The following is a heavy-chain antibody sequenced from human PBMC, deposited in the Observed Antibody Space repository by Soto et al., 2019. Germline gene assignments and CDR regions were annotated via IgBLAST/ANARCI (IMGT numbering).Heavy chain of an antibody. CDR3: AKLSCTSSTCYFPGWFDP. D-gene: IGHD2-2*01. V-gene: IGHV4-31*03. J-gene: IGHJ5*02. CDR2: VYYSGSP. CDR1: GDSISGGASF. Sequence: QVQLQESGPGLVKPSETLSLTCTVSGDSISGGASFWSWIRQPPGKGLEWIANVYYSGSPYYNPSLKSRLTISVHTTKNQFSLQLKSMTAADTAVYYCAKLSCTSSTCYFPGWFDPWGQGTLVTVSS.